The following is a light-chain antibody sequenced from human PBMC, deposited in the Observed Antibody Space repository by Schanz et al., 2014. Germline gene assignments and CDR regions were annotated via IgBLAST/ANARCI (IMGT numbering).Light chain of an antibody. J-gene: IGKJ3*01. CDR2: GAS. CDR1: QSVSSSF. V-gene: IGKV3-20*01. CDR3: QHYGSPPLT. Sequence: EIVLTQSPGTLSLSPGERAPLSCRASQSVSSSFLAWYQQKPGQAPRLLIYGASSRATGVPDRFSGSGSGTDFTLTISRLEPEDSAVYYCQHYGSPPLTFGPGT.